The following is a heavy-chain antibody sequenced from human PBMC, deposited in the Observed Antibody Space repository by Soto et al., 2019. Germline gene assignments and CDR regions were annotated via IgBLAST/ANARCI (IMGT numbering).Heavy chain of an antibody. CDR2: IYSSGST. V-gene: IGHV4-59*01. CDR1: GGSISSYF. CDR3: ARSTGNEFDP. Sequence: SETLSLTCTVSGGSISSYFWNWIRQPPGKGLEWIGYIYSSGSTKYNPSLKSRVTISLDTSNNHFSLKVTSVTVADTAVYYCARSTGNEFDPWGQGTLVTVSS. J-gene: IGHJ5*02.